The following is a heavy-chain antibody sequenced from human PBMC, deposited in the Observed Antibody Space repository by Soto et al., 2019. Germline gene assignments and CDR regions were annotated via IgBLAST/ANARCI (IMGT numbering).Heavy chain of an antibody. CDR1: GFTFSSFA. V-gene: IGHV3-23*01. CDR2: ISGGSGST. J-gene: IGHJ6*02. Sequence: GGSLRLSCAASGFTFSSFAMSWVRQAPGKGLEWVSSISGGSGSTYYADSVKGRFTISRDNSKNTLYLQMNSLRAEDSALYYCARCLKELAHYYYYYGMDVWGQGTTVTVSS. CDR3: ARCLKELAHYYYYYGMDV. D-gene: IGHD1-7*01.